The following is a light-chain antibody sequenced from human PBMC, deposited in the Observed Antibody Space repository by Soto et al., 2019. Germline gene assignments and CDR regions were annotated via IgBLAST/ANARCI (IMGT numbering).Light chain of an antibody. Sequence: EVVRTQSPATLSLSPGQIVTLFCSSIQGVSQSVSSKLAWYQQKPGRDPRILIHGASNRATGIKDRLSGSGYGKELTINISSLQSEDLAVYFCQQSHNRPPTVGQGTKLEIK. CDR1: QSVSSK. V-gene: IGKV3-15*01. CDR2: GAS. J-gene: IGKJ2*01. CDR3: QQSHNRPPT.